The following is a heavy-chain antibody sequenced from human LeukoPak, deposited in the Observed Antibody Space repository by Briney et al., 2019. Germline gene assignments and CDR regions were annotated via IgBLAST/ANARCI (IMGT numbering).Heavy chain of an antibody. V-gene: IGHV4-39*01. D-gene: IGHD1-26*01. J-gene: IGHJ4*02. CDR3: ARQRGGSWVNDY. CDR1: DASISSSYFY. CDR2: VFHSGST. Sequence: SETLSLTCTVSDASISSSYFYWSWIRQPPGKGLEWIGNVFHSGSTHYSPSLKSRVTISVDTSRKQFSLRLSAATAADTAVYYCARQRGGSWVNDYWGQGTLVAVSS.